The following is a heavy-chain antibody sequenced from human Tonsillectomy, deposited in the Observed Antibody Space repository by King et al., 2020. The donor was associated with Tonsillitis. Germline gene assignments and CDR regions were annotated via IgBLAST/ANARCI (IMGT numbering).Heavy chain of an antibody. J-gene: IGHJ4*02. D-gene: IGHD3-10*01. CDR1: GFTFSSNS. CDR3: ARDYYGSGSYALGKYYFDY. Sequence: VQLVESGGGLVKPGGSLRLSCAASGFTFSSNSMNWVRQAPGKGLEWVSSISRSSSYIYYADSVKGRFTISRDNAKNSLYLQMNRLRAEVTAGFYCARDYYGSGSYALGKYYFDYWGQGTLVTVSS. CDR2: ISRSSSYI. V-gene: IGHV3-21*01.